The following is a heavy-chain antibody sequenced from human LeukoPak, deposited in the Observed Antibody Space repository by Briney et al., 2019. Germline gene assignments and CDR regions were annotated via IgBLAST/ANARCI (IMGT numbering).Heavy chain of an antibody. CDR3: ARGIRITMIVVVNAFDI. V-gene: IGHV3-30*04. D-gene: IGHD3-22*01. CDR1: GFAFNEYS. CDR2: ISYDGSNE. Sequence: GGSLRLSCTASGFAFNEYSLNWVRQAPGKGLEWVAIISYDGSNEYYADSVKGRFTISRDNSKNTLYLQMNSLRAADTAVYYCARGIRITMIVVVNAFDIWGQGTMVTVSS. J-gene: IGHJ3*02.